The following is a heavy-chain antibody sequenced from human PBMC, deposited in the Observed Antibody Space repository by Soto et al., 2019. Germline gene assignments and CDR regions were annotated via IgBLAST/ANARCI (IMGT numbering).Heavy chain of an antibody. V-gene: IGHV1-69*12. D-gene: IGHD2-2*01. J-gene: IGHJ6*02. Sequence: QVQLVQSGAEVKKPGSSVKVSCKASGGTFSSYAISWVRQAPGQGLEWMGGIIPIFGTADYAQKFQGRVTITAAEATSTAYMELSSLRSEDTAVYYCARHSSLRGYCISTSCYGYYYGMDVWGQGTTVTVSS. CDR3: ARHSSLRGYCISTSCYGYYYGMDV. CDR2: IIPIFGTA. CDR1: GGTFSSYA.